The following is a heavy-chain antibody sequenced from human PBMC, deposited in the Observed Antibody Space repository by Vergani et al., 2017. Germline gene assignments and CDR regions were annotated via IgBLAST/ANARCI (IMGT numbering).Heavy chain of an antibody. J-gene: IGHJ4*02. CDR2: ISSSGSTI. D-gene: IGHD1-26*01. Sequence: EVQLVESGGGLVQPGGSLRLSCAASGFTFSSYEMNWVRQAPGKGLEWVSYISSSGSTIYYADSVKGRFTISRDNAKNSLHLQMNNLRAEDTAVYYCAREGSGSYEFDYWGQGTLVTVSS. CDR1: GFTFSSYE. V-gene: IGHV3-48*03. CDR3: AREGSGSYEFDY.